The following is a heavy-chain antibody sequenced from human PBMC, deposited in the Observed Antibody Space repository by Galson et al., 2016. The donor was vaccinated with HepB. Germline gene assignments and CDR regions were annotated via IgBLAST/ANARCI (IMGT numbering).Heavy chain of an antibody. J-gene: IGHJ4*02. CDR2: ISGDGGGT. CDR1: GFSFRSYA. D-gene: IGHD4-17*01. CDR3: ARAGSGDYAFDY. Sequence: SLRLSCAASGFSFRSYAMSWVRQAPGKGLEWVSAISGDGGGTYYADSVTGRFTISRDNSKNTLYLQMNSLRAEDTAIYYCARAGSGDYAFDYWGQGTLVTVSS. V-gene: IGHV3-23*01.